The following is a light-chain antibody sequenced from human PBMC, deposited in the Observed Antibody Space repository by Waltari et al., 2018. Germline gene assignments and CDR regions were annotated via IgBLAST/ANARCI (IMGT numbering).Light chain of an antibody. V-gene: IGLV7-46*01. CDR2: DTS. J-gene: IGLJ3*02. Sequence: QAVVTQQPSLTVSPGGTVPLTCGSRPGAVTSGHYPYWFQQKPGQGPRTRIYDTSNKHSWTPARFSGSLLGGKAALTLSGAQPEDEADYYCLLWYSGARWVFGGGTKLSVL. CDR3: LLWYSGARWV. CDR1: PGAVTSGHY.